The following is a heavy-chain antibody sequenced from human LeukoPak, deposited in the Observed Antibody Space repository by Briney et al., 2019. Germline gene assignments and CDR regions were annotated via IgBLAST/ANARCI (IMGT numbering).Heavy chain of an antibody. CDR3: AKPFNWNYVNWFDP. V-gene: IGHV3-33*06. Sequence: GRSLRLSCAASGFTFSSYGIHWVRQAPGKGLEWVAVIWYDGSNKYYADSVKGRFTTSRDNSKNTLYLQMNSLRAEDTAVYYCAKPFNWNYVNWFDPWGQGTLVTVSS. J-gene: IGHJ5*02. CDR2: IWYDGSNK. CDR1: GFTFSSYG. D-gene: IGHD1-7*01.